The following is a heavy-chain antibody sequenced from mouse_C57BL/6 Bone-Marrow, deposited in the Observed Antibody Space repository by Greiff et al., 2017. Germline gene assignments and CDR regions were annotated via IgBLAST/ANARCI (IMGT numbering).Heavy chain of an antibody. CDR1: GYSITSGYY. CDR3: ARDHYYGSSYDAMDY. D-gene: IGHD1-1*01. Sequence: VQLQQSGPGLVKPSQSLSLTCSVTGYSITSGYYWNWIRQFPGNKLEWMGYISYDGSNNYNPSLKNRISITRDTSKNQFFLKLNSVTTEDTATYYCARDHYYGSSYDAMDYWGQGTSVTVSS. CDR2: ISYDGSN. J-gene: IGHJ4*01. V-gene: IGHV3-6*01.